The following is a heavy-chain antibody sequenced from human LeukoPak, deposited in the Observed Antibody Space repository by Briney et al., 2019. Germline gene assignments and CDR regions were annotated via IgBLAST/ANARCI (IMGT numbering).Heavy chain of an antibody. CDR1: GFSFSSRW. V-gene: IGHV3-74*01. D-gene: IGHD3-22*01. CDR3: HPLAYVSN. J-gene: IGHJ4*02. Sequence: GGSLRLSCAVSGFSFSSRWMHWVRQAPGKGLVWVALIKNDGSTTNYADSVKGRFTASRDDAKNSVYLQKSSLRAEDTAVYYCHPLAYVSNWGQGTLVTVSS. CDR2: IKNDGSTT.